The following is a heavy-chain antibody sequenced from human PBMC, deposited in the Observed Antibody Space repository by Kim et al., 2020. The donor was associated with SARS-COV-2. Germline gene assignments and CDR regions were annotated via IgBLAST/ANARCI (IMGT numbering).Heavy chain of an antibody. D-gene: IGHD3-22*01. CDR3: ALDSSGYYYLLDY. J-gene: IGHJ4*02. Sequence: ADSVKGRFTISRDNSKNTLYLQMNSLRAEDTAVYYCALDSSGYYYLLDYWGQGTLVTVSS. V-gene: IGHV3-23*01.